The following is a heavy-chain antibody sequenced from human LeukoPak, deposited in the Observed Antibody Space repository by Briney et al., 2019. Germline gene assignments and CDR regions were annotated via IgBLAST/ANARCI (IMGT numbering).Heavy chain of an antibody. CDR1: GFTFGDYA. CDR2: IRGKAYGGTT. Sequence: PGGSLRLSCTASGFTFGDYAMSWVRQAPGKGLEWVGFIRGKAYGGTTEYAASVKGRFTISRDDSKSIAYLQMNSLKTEDTAVYYCTRDLRGSSGWYVGNWGQGTLVTVSS. J-gene: IGHJ4*02. D-gene: IGHD6-19*01. V-gene: IGHV3-49*04. CDR3: TRDLRGSSGWYVGN.